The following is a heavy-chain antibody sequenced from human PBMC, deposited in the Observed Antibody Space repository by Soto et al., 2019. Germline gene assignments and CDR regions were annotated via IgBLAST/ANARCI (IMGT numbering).Heavy chain of an antibody. J-gene: IGHJ6*02. V-gene: IGHV1-2*04. D-gene: IGHD3-3*01. CDR2: INPNSGDT. Sequence: ASVKVSCKASGYSFTGHYMYWVRQAPGQGLEWMGWINPNSGDTKYVQKFQGWVTMTSDTSISTAYMEVRRLTSDDTAVYYCAKGDYDFWSGSLNYAMYVWSQGNTVTVSS. CDR1: GYSFTGHY. CDR3: AKGDYDFWSGSLNYAMYV.